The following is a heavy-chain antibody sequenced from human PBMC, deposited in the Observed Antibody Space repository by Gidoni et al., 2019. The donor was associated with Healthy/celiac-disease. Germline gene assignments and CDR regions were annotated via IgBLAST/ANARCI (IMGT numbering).Heavy chain of an antibody. CDR3: AKDGMTTVSFVDYMDV. Sequence: QVQLVESGGGVVQPGRSLRLSCAASGFTFSSYGMHWVRQAPGKGLEWVAVISYYGSNKYYADSVKGRFTISRDNSKNTLYLQMNSLRAEDTAVYYCAKDGMTTVSFVDYMDVWGKGTTVTVSS. D-gene: IGHD4-4*01. CDR1: GFTFSSYG. J-gene: IGHJ6*03. V-gene: IGHV3-30*18. CDR2: ISYYGSNK.